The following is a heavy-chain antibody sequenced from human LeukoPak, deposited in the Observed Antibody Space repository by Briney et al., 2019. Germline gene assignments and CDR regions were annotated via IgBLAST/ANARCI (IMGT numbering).Heavy chain of an antibody. CDR1: GFTFSSSW. CDR2: INSDGSIT. CDR3: ARGTGYYYNYFDY. V-gene: IGHV3-74*01. Sequence: PGGSLRLSCAASGFTFSSSWMHWVRQAPGKGLVWVSRINSDGSITNYADSVKGRFTISRDNAKNTLNLEMNSLRAEDTAVYYCARGTGYYYNYFDYWGQGTLVTVSS. J-gene: IGHJ4*02. D-gene: IGHD3/OR15-3a*01.